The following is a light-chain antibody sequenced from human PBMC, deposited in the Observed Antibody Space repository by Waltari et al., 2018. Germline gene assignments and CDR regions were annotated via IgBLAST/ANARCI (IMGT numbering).Light chain of an antibody. CDR3: QSAHSGSTHLL. V-gene: IGLV3-25*03. J-gene: IGLJ2*01. CDR2: KDT. CDR1: VLPTQY. Sequence: SYELTQPPSVSVSPGQTARIPCSGDVLPTQYAYCYQQKPGQAPVLIISKDTERASGIPERFSGSTSGTTVTLTISGAQADDEADYYCQSAHSGSTHLLFGGGTKLTVL.